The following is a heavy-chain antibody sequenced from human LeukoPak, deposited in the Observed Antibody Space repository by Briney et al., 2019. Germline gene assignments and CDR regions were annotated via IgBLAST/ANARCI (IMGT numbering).Heavy chain of an antibody. CDR1: GGSFSGYY. D-gene: IGHD4-17*01. J-gene: IGHJ3*02. CDR2: INHSGST. CDR3: ARIRLRGAFDI. Sequence: SETLSLTCAVYGGSFSGYYWSWIRQPPGKGLGWIGEINHSGSTNYNPSLKSRVTISVDTSKNQFSLKLSSVTAADTAVYYCARIRLRGAFDIWGQGTMVTVSS. V-gene: IGHV4-34*01.